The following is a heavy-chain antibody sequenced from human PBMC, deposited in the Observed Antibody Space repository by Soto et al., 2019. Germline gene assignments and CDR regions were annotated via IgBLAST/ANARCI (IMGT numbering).Heavy chain of an antibody. CDR1: SGSVSSTNYY. V-gene: IGHV4-39*01. CDR2: IYYSGNT. J-gene: IGHJ6*02. Sequence: SETLSLTCTVSSGSVSSTNYYWGWIRQPPGKGLEWIGNIYYSGNTYYNPSLKSRVTISVDTSKNQFPLKLSSVTAADTAVYYCARHTISLVVVPARDYGMDVWGQGTTVTVSS. CDR3: ARHTISLVVVPARDYGMDV. D-gene: IGHD2-2*01.